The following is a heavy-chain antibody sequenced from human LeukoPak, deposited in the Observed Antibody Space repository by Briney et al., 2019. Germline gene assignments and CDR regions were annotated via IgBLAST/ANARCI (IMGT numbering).Heavy chain of an antibody. D-gene: IGHD2-15*01. J-gene: IGHJ5*02. Sequence: PSETLSLTCAVYGGSFSGYYWSWIRQPPGKGLEWIGEINHSGSTNYNPSLKSRVTISVDTSKNQFSLKLSSVTAADTAVYYCARGCSGDIVVVVAAPRGFDPWGQGTLVTVSS. CDR2: INHSGST. CDR1: GGSFSGYY. V-gene: IGHV4-34*01. CDR3: ARGCSGDIVVVVAAPRGFDP.